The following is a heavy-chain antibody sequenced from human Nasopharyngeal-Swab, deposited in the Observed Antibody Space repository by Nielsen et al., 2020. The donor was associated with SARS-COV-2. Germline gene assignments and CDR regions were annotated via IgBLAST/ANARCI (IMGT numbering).Heavy chain of an antibody. Sequence: GESLKTSCAASGFTFSSYAMHWVRQAPGKGLEWVAVISYDGSNKYYADSVKGRFTISRDNSKNTLYLQMNSLRAEDTAVYYCASSLTTHIDYWGQGTLVTVSS. CDR2: ISYDGSNK. V-gene: IGHV3-30-3*01. J-gene: IGHJ4*02. CDR1: GFTFSSYA. CDR3: ASSLTTHIDY. D-gene: IGHD4-11*01.